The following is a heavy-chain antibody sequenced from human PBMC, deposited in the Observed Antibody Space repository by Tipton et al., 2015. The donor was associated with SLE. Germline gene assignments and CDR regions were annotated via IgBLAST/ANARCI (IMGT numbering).Heavy chain of an antibody. D-gene: IGHD5-18*01. CDR2: IGITSTTV. V-gene: IGHV3-48*04. CDR3: ARDGYRGLFYHYSYMDV. CDR1: NLNFNTYT. Sequence: SLRLSCAASNLNFNTYTMNWVRQAPGKGLEWVAYIGITSTTVRYADSVKGRFTISRDNANNLLFLQMDTLRVEDTAKYYCARDGYRGLFYHYSYMDVWGNGTTVTVSS. J-gene: IGHJ6*03.